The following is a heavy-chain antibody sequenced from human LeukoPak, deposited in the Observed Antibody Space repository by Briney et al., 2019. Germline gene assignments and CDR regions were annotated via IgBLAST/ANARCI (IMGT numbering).Heavy chain of an antibody. J-gene: IGHJ4*02. CDR2: VYYSGNT. Sequence: SETLSLTCTVSGGPTSSYYWSWIRQPPGKGLEWIGYVYYSGNTNYNPSLKSRVTISVDTSKNQFSLNLRSVTAADTAVYYCARVGSGHFDYWGQGTLVTVSS. D-gene: IGHD2-15*01. CDR1: GGPTSSYY. V-gene: IGHV4-59*01. CDR3: ARVGSGHFDY.